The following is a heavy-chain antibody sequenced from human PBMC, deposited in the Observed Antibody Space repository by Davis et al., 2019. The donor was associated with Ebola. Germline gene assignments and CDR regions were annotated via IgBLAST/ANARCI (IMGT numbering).Heavy chain of an antibody. Sequence: AASVKVSCKASGYTFTAYYMHWVRQAPGQGLEWMGWINSNTGDTHVAQKFEGWVTMTRDTSITTTYMEVSRLKSDDTALYYCARESLPGAKDLDFWGQGTMVTVSS. CDR1: GYTFTAYY. CDR2: INSNTGDT. CDR3: ARESLPGAKDLDF. D-gene: IGHD2-8*02. J-gene: IGHJ3*01. V-gene: IGHV1-2*04.